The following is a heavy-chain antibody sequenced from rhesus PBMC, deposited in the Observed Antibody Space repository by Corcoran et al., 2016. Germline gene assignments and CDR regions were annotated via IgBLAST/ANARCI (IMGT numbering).Heavy chain of an antibody. D-gene: IGHD3S6*01. V-gene: IGHV2-95*01. Sequence: QVTLKESGPALVKPTQTLTLTCTFSGFSINTAETGVGWIRQPPGKTLEWLASSCWTETKYYSTSLKSRLTISKDPSKNLVILTMTNMDPVDTATYYCARLPTRRFDDWGPGVLVTVSS. CDR3: ARLPTRRFDD. CDR1: GFSINTAETG. J-gene: IGHJ5-1*01. CDR2: SCWTETK.